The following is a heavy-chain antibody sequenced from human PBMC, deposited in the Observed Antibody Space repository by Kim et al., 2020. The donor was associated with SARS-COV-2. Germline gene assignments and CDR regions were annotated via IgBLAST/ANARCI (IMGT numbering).Heavy chain of an antibody. D-gene: IGHD6-13*01. J-gene: IGHJ6*02. Sequence: GGSLRLSCAASGFTFSSYSMNWVRQAPGKGLEWVSSISSSSSYIYYADSVKGRFTISRDNAKNSLYLQMNSLRAEYTAVYYCAGDMELQQPREIYYYYYGIDVWGQGTTVTVSS. CDR3: AGDMELQQPREIYYYYYGIDV. V-gene: IGHV3-21*01. CDR2: ISSSSSYI. CDR1: GFTFSSYS.